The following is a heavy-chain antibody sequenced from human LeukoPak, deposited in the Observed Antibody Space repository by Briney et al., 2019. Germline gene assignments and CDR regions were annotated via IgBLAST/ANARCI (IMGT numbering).Heavy chain of an antibody. J-gene: IGHJ4*02. Sequence: GGSLSRSPATSGFTFSSYEMNWVRQDPGKGLEWVSYISSSGSTIYYADSVKGRFTISRDNAKNSLYLQMNSLGAEDTAVYYCARVDDYVWGSYRPGFDYWGQGTLVTVSS. CDR1: GFTFSSYE. CDR3: ARVDDYVWGSYRPGFDY. CDR2: ISSSGSTI. V-gene: IGHV3-48*03. D-gene: IGHD3-16*02.